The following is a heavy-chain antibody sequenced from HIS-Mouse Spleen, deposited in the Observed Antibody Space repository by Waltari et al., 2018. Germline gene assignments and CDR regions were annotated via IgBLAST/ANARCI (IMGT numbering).Heavy chain of an antibody. D-gene: IGHD3-10*01. CDR3: ARESPRVRGIWFDP. V-gene: IGHV4-38-2*02. CDR2: IYHSGST. J-gene: IGHJ5*02. Sequence: QVQLQESGPGLVKPSETLSLTCTVSGYSISRGYYWGWIRQPPGKGLEWIGSIYHSGSTYYNPSLKSRVTISVDTSKNQFSLKLSSVTAADTAVYYCARESPRVRGIWFDPWGQGTLVTVSS. CDR1: GYSISRGYY.